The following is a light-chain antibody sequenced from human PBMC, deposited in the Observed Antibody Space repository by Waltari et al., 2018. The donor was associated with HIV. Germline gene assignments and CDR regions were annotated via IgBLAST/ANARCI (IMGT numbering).Light chain of an antibody. CDR3: NSRDSSGNLYV. J-gene: IGLJ1*01. CDR2: GKN. CDR1: RLRSSY. V-gene: IGLV3-19*01. Sequence: SSELTQDPAVSVALGQTVRITCPGARLRSSYARWYQQKPGQAPILFIYGKNNRPSGIPDRFSGSSSGNTASLTITGAQAEDEADYYCNSRDSSGNLYVFGTGTKVTVL.